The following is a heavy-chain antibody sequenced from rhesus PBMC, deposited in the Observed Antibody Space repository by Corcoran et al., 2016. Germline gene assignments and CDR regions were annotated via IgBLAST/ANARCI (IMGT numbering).Heavy chain of an antibody. J-gene: IGHJ2*01. V-gene: IGHV4S14*01. CDR1: CYSFCRVYN. Sequence: QVQLQDSGSGLVKHSETLSLTFAVPCYSFCRVYNWGRVLQPPGKVLESIGSIYGSGGSNYLNPSLKSRVTLSVDTSKNQFSLKLSSVTAADTAVYYCARVGSSWSEWDTVGTEWYFDLWGPGTPITISS. CDR2: IYGSGGSN. D-gene: IGHD5-42*01. CDR3: ARVGSSWSEWDTVGTEWYFDL.